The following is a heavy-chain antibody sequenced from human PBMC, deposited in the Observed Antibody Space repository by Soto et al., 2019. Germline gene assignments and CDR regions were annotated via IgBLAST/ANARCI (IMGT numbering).Heavy chain of an antibody. CDR3: ARESEDLTSNFDY. CDR2: ISSTTNYI. J-gene: IGHJ4*02. V-gene: IGHV3-21*06. CDR1: VFTFTRVS. Sequence: GGSLRLSCAASVFTFTRVSMNWFRQAPGKGLEWVSSISSTTNYIYYGDSMKGRFTISRDNAKNSLYLEMNSLRAEDTAVYYCARESEDLTSNFDYWGQGTLVTVSS.